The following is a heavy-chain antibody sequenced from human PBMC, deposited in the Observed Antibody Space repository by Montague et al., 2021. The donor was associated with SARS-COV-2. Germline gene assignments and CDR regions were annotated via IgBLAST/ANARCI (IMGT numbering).Heavy chain of an antibody. Sequence: SETLSLTCTVSGGSISSETSYWGWIRQPPGKGLEWIGAMSYSGGAYYNPSLKSRVTISVDTSTNQFSLNLTSVTAADTSVYYCARHWWGLLSRDYKYYYGMDVWGQGTMVTVSS. CDR1: GGSISSETSY. V-gene: IGHV4-39*01. D-gene: IGHD2-15*01. J-gene: IGHJ6*02. CDR2: MSYSGGA. CDR3: ARHWWGLLSRDYKYYYGMDV.